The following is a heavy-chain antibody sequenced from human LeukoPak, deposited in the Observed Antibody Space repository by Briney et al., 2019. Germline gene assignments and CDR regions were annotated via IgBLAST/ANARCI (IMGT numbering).Heavy chain of an antibody. CDR1: GFTFSSYS. CDR3: ARLYYYDSTGCYYP. V-gene: IGHV3-48*04. J-gene: IGHJ5*02. CDR2: ISSTSSTI. Sequence: GESLRLSCAASGFTFSSYSVSWVRQAPGKGLAWVSYISSTSSTIYYADSVKGRFTISRDNAKNSLYLQMNSLRAEDTAVYYCARLYYYDSTGCYYPWGQGTQVTVSS. D-gene: IGHD3-22*01.